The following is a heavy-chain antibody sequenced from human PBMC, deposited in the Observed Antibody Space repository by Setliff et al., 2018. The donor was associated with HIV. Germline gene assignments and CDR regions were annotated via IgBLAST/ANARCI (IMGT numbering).Heavy chain of an antibody. CDR2: IGGSTGST. V-gene: IGHV3-23*01. CDR3: AKDNSSSSIYHYYGMDV. D-gene: IGHD6-6*01. J-gene: IGHJ6*02. CDR1: GFAFDNYC. Sequence: PGGSLRLSCAASGFAFDNYCMTWVRQAPGKGLEWVSAIGGSTGSTYYADSVKGRFTISRDNSKNTLYLQINSLRAEDTAVYYCAKDNSSSSIYHYYGMDVWGQGTTVTVSS.